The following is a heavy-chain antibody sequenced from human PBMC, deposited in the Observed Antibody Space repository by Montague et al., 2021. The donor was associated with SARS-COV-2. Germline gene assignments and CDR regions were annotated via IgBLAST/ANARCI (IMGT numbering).Heavy chain of an antibody. V-gene: IGHV4-39*07. CDR1: GGSISSSYYF. Sequence: SETLSLTCTVSGGSISSSYYFWGWIRPPPGKGLEWNGSIYFGGGTYYNPSPKSRVTISVDTSKNRFSLTLTSVTAAATAVYWCGRGGGKGFSGYESEGGLDYWGQGTLVSVSS. J-gene: IGHJ4*02. CDR3: GRGGGKGFSGYESEGGLDY. CDR2: IYFGGGT. D-gene: IGHD5-12*01.